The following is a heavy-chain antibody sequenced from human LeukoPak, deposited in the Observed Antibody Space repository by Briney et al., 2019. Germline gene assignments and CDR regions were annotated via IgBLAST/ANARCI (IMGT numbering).Heavy chain of an antibody. CDR1: RFTFSDYA. CDR2: IRSKAFGGTT. J-gene: IGHJ4*02. Sequence: GSLRLSCSASRFTFSDYAMSWVRQAPGKGLEWVGFIRSKAFGGTTEYAASVKGRFTISRDDSKSIAYLQMNSLKTEDTGVYYCTRAPYSNYVNLDYWGQGTLVTVSS. D-gene: IGHD4-11*01. V-gene: IGHV3-49*04. CDR3: TRAPYSNYVNLDY.